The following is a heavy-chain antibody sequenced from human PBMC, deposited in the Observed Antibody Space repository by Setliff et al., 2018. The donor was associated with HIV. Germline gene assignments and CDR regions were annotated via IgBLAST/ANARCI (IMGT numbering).Heavy chain of an antibody. Sequence: GESLKLSCQGSGYNFVDYSIAWVRQVPGKGLEWMGIIYPVDSETRYSPSFQGQVTISADKSINTAYLQWTTLKASDSAMYYCARTRGNDYAGSGFDNWGQGTLVTVSS. J-gene: IGHJ4*02. CDR3: ARTRGNDYAGSGFDN. CDR1: GYNFVDYS. CDR2: IYPVDSET. D-gene: IGHD2-2*01. V-gene: IGHV5-51*01.